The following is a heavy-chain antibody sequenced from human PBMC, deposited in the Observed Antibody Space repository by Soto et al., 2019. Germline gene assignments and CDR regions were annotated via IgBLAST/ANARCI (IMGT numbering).Heavy chain of an antibody. D-gene: IGHD2-15*01. J-gene: IGHJ5*02. CDR2: ISSSGSTI. V-gene: IGHV3-48*03. CDR1: GFTFSSYE. Sequence: GGSLRLSCAASGFTFSSYEMNWVRQAPGKGLEWVSYISSSGSTIYYADSVKGRFTISRDNAKNSLYLQMNSLRAEDTAVYYCARDCSGGSCYLYNWFDPWGQGTLVTVSS. CDR3: ARDCSGGSCYLYNWFDP.